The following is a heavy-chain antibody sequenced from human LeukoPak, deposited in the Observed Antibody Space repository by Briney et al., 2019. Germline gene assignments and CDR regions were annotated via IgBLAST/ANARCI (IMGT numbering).Heavy chain of an antibody. Sequence: ASLKVSCKASGYTFTSYYMHWVRQAPGQGLEWMGIINPSGGSTSYAQKFQGRVTMTRDTFTSTVYMELSSLRSEDTAVYYCARAARFGEFETSEKYYFDYWGQGTLVTVSS. CDR2: INPSGGST. CDR1: GYTFTSYY. J-gene: IGHJ4*02. D-gene: IGHD3-10*01. CDR3: ARAARFGEFETSEKYYFDY. V-gene: IGHV1-46*01.